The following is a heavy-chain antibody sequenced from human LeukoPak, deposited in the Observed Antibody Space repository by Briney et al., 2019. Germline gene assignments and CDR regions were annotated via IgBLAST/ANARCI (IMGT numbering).Heavy chain of an antibody. CDR1: GGSISSYF. J-gene: IGHJ5*02. D-gene: IGHD3-10*01. Sequence: SETLSLTCTVSGGSISSYFWSWLRQPPGKGLEWIGYISYNGRTNYNPSPKSRVIISVDTSKSQFSLNLSSVTAADTVVYYCARDGYPGVTQFDPWGQGTLVTVSS. CDR2: ISYNGRT. CDR3: ARDGYPGVTQFDP. V-gene: IGHV4-59*01.